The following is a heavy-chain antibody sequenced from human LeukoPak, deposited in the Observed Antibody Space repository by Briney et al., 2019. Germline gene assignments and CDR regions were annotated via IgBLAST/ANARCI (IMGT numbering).Heavy chain of an antibody. CDR2: ISAYNGNT. D-gene: IGHD5-24*01. J-gene: IGHJ3*02. CDR1: GYTFTSYG. V-gene: IGHV1-18*01. Sequence: ASVKVSCKASGYTFTSYGISWVRQAPGQGLEWIGWISAYNGNTNYAQKLQGRVTMTTDTSTSTAYMELRSLRSDDTAVYYCTTTIDDAFDIWGQGTVVTVSS. CDR3: TTTIDDAFDI.